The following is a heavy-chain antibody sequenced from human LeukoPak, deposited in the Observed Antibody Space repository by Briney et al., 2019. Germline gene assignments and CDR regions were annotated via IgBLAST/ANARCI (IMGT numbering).Heavy chain of an antibody. J-gene: IGHJ4*02. V-gene: IGHV3-64D*06. CDR3: VKAYCTTTSCSPDY. D-gene: IGHD2-2*01. CDR2: ISINGGST. Sequence: GGSLRLSCLASGFTFSSYPMYWVRQAPVKGLEYVSFISINGGSTLSADSVKGRFTISRDNSKNTLYLQMSSLRAEDTAVYYCVKAYCTTTSCSPDYWGQGTLVTVSS. CDR1: GFTFSSYP.